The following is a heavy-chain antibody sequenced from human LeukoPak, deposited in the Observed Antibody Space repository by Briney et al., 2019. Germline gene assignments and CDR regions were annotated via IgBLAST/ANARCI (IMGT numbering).Heavy chain of an antibody. CDR2: INHSGST. Sequence: SENLSLTCAVYGGSFSDYYWSWIRQPPGKGLEWIGEINHSGSTNYNPSLKSRVTISVDTSKNQFSLKLSSVTAADTAVYYCARHPVWWFDPWGQGTLVTVSS. CDR3: ARHPVWWFDP. D-gene: IGHD2-21*01. V-gene: IGHV4-34*01. J-gene: IGHJ5*02. CDR1: GGSFSDYY.